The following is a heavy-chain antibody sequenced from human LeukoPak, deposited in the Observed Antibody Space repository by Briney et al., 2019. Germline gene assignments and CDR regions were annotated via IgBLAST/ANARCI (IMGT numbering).Heavy chain of an antibody. D-gene: IGHD3-3*01. CDR3: AREYYDFWSGYYSWFDP. CDR1: GYTFTSSG. Sequence: GASVKVSCKASGYTFTSSGISWVRQAPGQGLEWMGWISAYNGNTNYAQKLQGRVTMTTDTSTSTAYMELRSLRSDDTAVYYCAREYYDFWSGYYSWFDPWGQGTLVTVSS. J-gene: IGHJ5*02. CDR2: ISAYNGNT. V-gene: IGHV1-18*01.